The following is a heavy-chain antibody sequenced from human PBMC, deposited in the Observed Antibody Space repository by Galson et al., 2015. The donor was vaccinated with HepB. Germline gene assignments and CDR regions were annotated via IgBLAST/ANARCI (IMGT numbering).Heavy chain of an antibody. D-gene: IGHD6-19*01. CDR1: EFLFSSYG. CDR3: ARDRGGREGKQWLVRRDYYYGMDV. V-gene: IGHV3-33*01. CDR2: IWYDGSKE. Sequence: SLRLSCAASEFLFSSYGMHWVRQAPGKGLEWVAVIWYDGSKEYYADSVKGRFTISRDNSKNTLYLQMNRLRAEDTAIYYCARDRGGREGKQWLVRRDYYYGMDVWGQGTTVTVSS. J-gene: IGHJ6*02.